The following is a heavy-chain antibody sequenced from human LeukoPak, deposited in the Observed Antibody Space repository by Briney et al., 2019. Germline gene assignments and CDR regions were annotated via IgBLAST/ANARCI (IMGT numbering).Heavy chain of an antibody. D-gene: IGHD4-23*01. CDR1: GGSFSGYY. CDR3: ARGNSDVDY. J-gene: IGHJ4*02. V-gene: IGHV4-34*01. CDR2: INHSGST. Sequence: PSETLSLTCAAYGGSFSGYYWSWIRQPPGKGLEWMGEINHSGSTNYNPYPKSRVITSVDASTNQFFLLLSSVTAADTAVYYCARGNSDVDYRGQGTMVTDPS.